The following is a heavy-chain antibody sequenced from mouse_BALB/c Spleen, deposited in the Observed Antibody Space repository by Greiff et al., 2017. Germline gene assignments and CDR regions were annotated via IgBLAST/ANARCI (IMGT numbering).Heavy chain of an antibody. CDR1: GFDFSRYW. V-gene: IGHV4-1*02. CDR3: ARPDYYGNYAMDY. Sequence: EVKLLESGGGLVQPGGSLKLSCAASGFDFSRYWMSWVRQAPGKGLEWIGEINPDSSTINYTSSLKDKFIISRDNAKNTLYLQMSKVRSEDTALYYCARPDYYGNYAMDYWGQGTSVTVSS. D-gene: IGHD1-1*01. J-gene: IGHJ4*01. CDR2: INPDSSTI.